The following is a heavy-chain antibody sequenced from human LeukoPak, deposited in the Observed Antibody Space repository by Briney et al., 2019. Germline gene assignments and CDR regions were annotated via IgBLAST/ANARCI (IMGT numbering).Heavy chain of an antibody. CDR3: ARENHHSGWFDY. D-gene: IGHD6-19*01. Sequence: GGSLRLSCVASGFTFSSYAMHWVRQAPGKGLEWVAVISYDGSNKYYADSVKGRFTISRDNSKNTLYLQMNSLRAEDTAVYYCARENHHSGWFDYWGQGTLVTVSS. CDR2: ISYDGSNK. CDR1: GFTFSSYA. J-gene: IGHJ4*02. V-gene: IGHV3-30*04.